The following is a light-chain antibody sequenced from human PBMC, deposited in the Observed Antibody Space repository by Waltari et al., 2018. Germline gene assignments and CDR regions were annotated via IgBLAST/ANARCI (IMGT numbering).Light chain of an antibody. CDR3: QQCNSYLLT. J-gene: IGKJ4*01. Sequence: DIQMTQSPSTLSASVGDSVTLTCRANQSLGSSLAWYQQKPGKAPKVVIYEASSLESGVPSRFSGSGSGTEFTLTISSLQPDDFATYYCQQCNSYLLTFGGGTKVEIK. V-gene: IGKV1-5*03. CDR2: EAS. CDR1: QSLGSS.